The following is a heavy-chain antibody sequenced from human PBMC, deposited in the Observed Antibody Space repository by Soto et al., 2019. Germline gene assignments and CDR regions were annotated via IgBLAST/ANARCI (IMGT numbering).Heavy chain of an antibody. CDR3: ARDVSTGYCSSTSCPQ. V-gene: IGHV3-21*01. Sequence: GGSLRLSCAASGFPFSSYSMNWVRQAPGKGLEWVSSISSSSSYIYYADSVKGRFTISRDNAKNSLYLQMNSLRAEDTAVYYCARDVSTGYCSSTSCPQWGQGTLVTVSS. D-gene: IGHD2-2*01. CDR2: ISSSSSYI. CDR1: GFPFSSYS. J-gene: IGHJ4*02.